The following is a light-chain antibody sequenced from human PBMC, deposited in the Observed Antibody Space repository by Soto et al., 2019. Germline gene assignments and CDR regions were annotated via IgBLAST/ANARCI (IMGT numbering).Light chain of an antibody. CDR1: SSDVGAYNY. J-gene: IGLJ2*01. CDR3: SSYGGSNNLI. CDR2: EVS. Sequence: QSALTQPPSASGSPGQSVIISCTGTSSDVGAYNYVSWYQQLPGRAPKLMIYEVSKRPSGVPDRFSGSKSGNTASLIVSGLQAEDEADYYCSSYGGSNNLIFGGGTKLTVL. V-gene: IGLV2-8*01.